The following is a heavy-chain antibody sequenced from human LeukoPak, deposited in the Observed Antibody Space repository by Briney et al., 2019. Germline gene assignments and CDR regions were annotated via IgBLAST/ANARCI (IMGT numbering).Heavy chain of an antibody. D-gene: IGHD2-15*01. CDR2: ISAYNGNT. CDR1: GYTFTSYG. V-gene: IGHV1-18*01. CDR3: ARWSGVVVAVAIDYYYGMDV. J-gene: IGHJ6*02. Sequence: GASVKVSCKASGYTFTSYGISWVRQAPGQGLEWMGWISAYNGNTNYAQKLQGRVTMTTDTSTSTAYMELRSLSSDDTAVYSCARWSGVVVAVAIDYYYGMDVWGHGTTVTVSS.